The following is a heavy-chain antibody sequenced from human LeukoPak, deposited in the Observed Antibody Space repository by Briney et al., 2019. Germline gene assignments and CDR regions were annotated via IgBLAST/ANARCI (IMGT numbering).Heavy chain of an antibody. CDR3: ASFYCSGGSCHQYFSYYYMDV. D-gene: IGHD2-15*01. J-gene: IGHJ6*03. Sequence: SETLSLNCTVSGDSISSGNNYWVWIRQPPGKGLEWIGSIYYSGSTYYNPSLQSRVTISVDTSKNQFSLKLNSVTAADTAVYYCASFYCSGGSCHQYFSYYYMDVWGKGTTVTISS. CDR2: IYYSGST. V-gene: IGHV4-39*01. CDR1: GDSISSGNNY.